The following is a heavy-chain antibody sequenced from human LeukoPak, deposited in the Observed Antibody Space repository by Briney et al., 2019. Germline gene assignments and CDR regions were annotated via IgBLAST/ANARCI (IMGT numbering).Heavy chain of an antibody. CDR1: GFTFSSFE. CDR2: ISGSGSTV. V-gene: IGHV3-48*03. Sequence: GGSLRLSCAASGFTFSSFEMNWVRQAPGKGLEWVSYISGSGSTVYYADSVRGRFTISRDNAKNSLHLQMNSQRAEDTAVYYCAKDGTGGYYYLDYWGQGTLVTVSS. CDR3: AKDGTGGYYYLDY. D-gene: IGHD3-22*01. J-gene: IGHJ4*02.